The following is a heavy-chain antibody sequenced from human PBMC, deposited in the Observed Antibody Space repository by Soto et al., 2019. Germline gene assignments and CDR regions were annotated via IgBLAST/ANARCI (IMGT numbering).Heavy chain of an antibody. V-gene: IGHV1-18*01. CDR2: ISAYNGNT. Sequence: ASVKVSCKASGYTFTSYGISWVRQAPGQGLEWMGWISAYNGNTNYAQKLQGRVTMTTDTSTSTAYMELRSLRSDDTAVYYCARDQSTNGVFLGGDYIDFWGQGTLVTVST. CDR1: GYTFTSYG. CDR3: ARDQSTNGVFLGGDYIDF. D-gene: IGHD2-8*01. J-gene: IGHJ4*02.